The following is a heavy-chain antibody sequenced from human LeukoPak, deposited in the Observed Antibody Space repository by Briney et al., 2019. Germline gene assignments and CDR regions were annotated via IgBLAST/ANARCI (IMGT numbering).Heavy chain of an antibody. Sequence: ASETLSLTCTVSGGSISSYYWSWIRQPPGKGLEWIGYIYYSGSTNYNPSLKSRVTISVDTSKNQFSLKLSSVTAADTAVYYCARHPPYSAFDYWGQGTLVPVSS. CDR2: IYYSGST. CDR1: GGSISSYY. CDR3: ARHPPYSAFDY. D-gene: IGHD1-26*01. J-gene: IGHJ4*02. V-gene: IGHV4-59*08.